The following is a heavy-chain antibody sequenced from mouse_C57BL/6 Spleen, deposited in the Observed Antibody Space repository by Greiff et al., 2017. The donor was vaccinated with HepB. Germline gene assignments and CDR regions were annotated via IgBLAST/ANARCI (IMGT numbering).Heavy chain of an antibody. J-gene: IGHJ1*03. CDR1: GFTFSSYA. Sequence: DVKLVESGGGLVKPGGSLKLSCAASGFTFSSYAMSWVRQTPEKRLEWVATISDGGSYTYYPDNVKGRVTISRDNAKNNLYLQMSHLKSEDTAMYYCARDIEYGSRPWYFDVWGTGTTVTVSS. CDR3: ARDIEYGSRPWYFDV. CDR2: ISDGGSYT. V-gene: IGHV5-4*01. D-gene: IGHD1-1*01.